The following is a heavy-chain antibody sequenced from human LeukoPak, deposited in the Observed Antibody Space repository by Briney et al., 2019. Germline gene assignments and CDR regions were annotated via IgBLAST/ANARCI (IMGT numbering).Heavy chain of an antibody. V-gene: IGHV5-51*01. Sequence: GESLKISCMGSGFSFTSYWVGWVRQMPGKGLEWMGIIYPGDSDTRYSPSFRGQVTISADKSISTAYLQWSSLKASDTAMYYCARVGRVGSYYYGMDVWGQGTTVTVSS. J-gene: IGHJ6*02. CDR2: IYPGDSDT. CDR3: ARVGRVGSYYYGMDV. D-gene: IGHD3-10*01. CDR1: GFSFTSYW.